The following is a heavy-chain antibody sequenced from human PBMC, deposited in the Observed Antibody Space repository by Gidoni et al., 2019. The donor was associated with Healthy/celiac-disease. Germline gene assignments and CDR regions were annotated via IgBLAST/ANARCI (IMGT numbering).Heavy chain of an antibody. J-gene: IGHJ6*02. CDR1: GFTFSSYS. CDR3: ARDPDYYYDSSGTKYGMDV. V-gene: IGHV3-21*01. Sequence: EVPLVESRGGLVQHGRSLRLSCAASGFTFSSYSMHWVLQAPGKGLEWVSSISRSSSYIYYADSVQGLFNISRDNANNSLYLQMNSLRAEDTAVYYGARDPDYYYDSSGTKYGMDVWGQGTTVTVSS. CDR2: ISRSSSYI. D-gene: IGHD3-22*01.